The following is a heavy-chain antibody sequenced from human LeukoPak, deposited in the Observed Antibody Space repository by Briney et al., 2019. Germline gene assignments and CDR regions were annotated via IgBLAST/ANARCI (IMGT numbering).Heavy chain of an antibody. J-gene: IGHJ4*02. Sequence: EASVKVSCKASGYSFSGYYIHWVRQAPGQGLEWMGRINPNSGGPDYAQKFQGRVTITRDKSISTAYLELSRLRNDDTAVYFCARGYSYDPNSFDYWGQGTLVTVSS. CDR1: GYSFSGYY. CDR2: INPNSGGP. CDR3: ARGYSYDPNSFDY. V-gene: IGHV1-2*02. D-gene: IGHD5-18*01.